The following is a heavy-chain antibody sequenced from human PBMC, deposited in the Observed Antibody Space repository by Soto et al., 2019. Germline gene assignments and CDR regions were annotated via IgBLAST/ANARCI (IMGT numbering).Heavy chain of an antibody. Sequence: QVQLVQSGAEVKKPGASVKVSCTASGGTFSSYAISWVRQAPGQGLEWMGGIIPIFGTANYAQKCQGRVTITADEPTSTAYMELSSLRSEDTAVYYCARSLEYCGGDCYLSDYYYGMDVWGHGATVTVSS. D-gene: IGHD2-21*02. J-gene: IGHJ6*02. CDR3: ARSLEYCGGDCYLSDYYYGMDV. CDR1: GGTFSSYA. CDR2: IIPIFGTA. V-gene: IGHV1-69*01.